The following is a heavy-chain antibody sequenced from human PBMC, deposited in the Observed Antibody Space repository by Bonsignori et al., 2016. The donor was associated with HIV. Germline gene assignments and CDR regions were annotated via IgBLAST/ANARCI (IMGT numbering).Heavy chain of an antibody. J-gene: IGHJ4*02. V-gene: IGHV3-23*01. CDR1: GFTFSSYD. Sequence: GGSLRLSCAASGFTFSSYDMTWVRQTPGKGLEWVSTVSAGGDRPYYADSVKGRFTISRDNSKNMLFLQMDNVRAEDTALYYCAKDLPSTLDYWGQGTLVTVSS. CDR3: AKDLPSTLDY. CDR2: VSAGGDRP.